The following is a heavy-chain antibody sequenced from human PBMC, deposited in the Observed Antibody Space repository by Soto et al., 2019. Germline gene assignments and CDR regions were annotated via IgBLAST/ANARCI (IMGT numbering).Heavy chain of an antibody. D-gene: IGHD4-4*01. V-gene: IGHV3-15*01. J-gene: IGHJ4*02. Sequence: EVQLVESGGGLVKPGGSLRLSCAASGFTFSNAWMSWVRQAPGKGLEWVGRIKSKTDGGTTDYAAPVTGRFTISRDDSTDTLYLQMNSLKPEDTAVYYCTTRGDYTSIHWGQGTLVTVSS. CDR3: TTRGDYTSIH. CDR1: GFTFSNAW. CDR2: IKSKTDGGTT.